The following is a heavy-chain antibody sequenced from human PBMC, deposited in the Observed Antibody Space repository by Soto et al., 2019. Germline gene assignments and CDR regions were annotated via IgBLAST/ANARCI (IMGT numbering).Heavy chain of an antibody. CDR2: SRDKGNSYST. V-gene: IGHV3-72*01. Sequence: EVQLVESGGGLVQPGRSLRLSCAGSGFTLSDYYIDWVRQAPRKGLEWVGRSRDKGNSYSTDYAASVKGRFTISRDASKNSLYLQMNSLKTEDTALYYCTRSITGTTSFDYWGQGTLVTVSS. D-gene: IGHD1-7*01. J-gene: IGHJ4*02. CDR1: GFTLSDYY. CDR3: TRSITGTTSFDY.